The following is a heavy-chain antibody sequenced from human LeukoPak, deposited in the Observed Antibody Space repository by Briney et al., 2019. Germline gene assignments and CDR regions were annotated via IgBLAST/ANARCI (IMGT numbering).Heavy chain of an antibody. CDR1: DDSITMYY. CDR3: ARGRGYSYGPPDY. J-gene: IGHJ4*02. D-gene: IGHD5-18*01. V-gene: IGHV4-38-2*02. CDR2: IYYSGST. Sequence: SETLSLTCTVSDDSITMYYWTWIRQPPGKGLEWIGSIYYSGSTYYNPSLKSRVTISVDTSKNQFSLKLSSVTAADTAVYYCARGRGYSYGPPDYWGQGTLVTVSS.